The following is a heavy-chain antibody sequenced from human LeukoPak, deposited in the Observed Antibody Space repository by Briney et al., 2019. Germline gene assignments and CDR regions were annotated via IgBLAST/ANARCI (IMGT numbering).Heavy chain of an antibody. CDR2: INHSGST. J-gene: IGHJ4*02. Sequence: PSETLSLTCAVYGGSFSGYYWSWIRQPPGRGLEWIGEINHSGSTNYNPSLKSRVTISVDTSKNQFSLKLSSVTAADTAVYYCARSCSSTSCYLVGSPLYDYWGQGTLVTVSS. D-gene: IGHD2-2*01. CDR3: ARSCSSTSCYLVGSPLYDY. V-gene: IGHV4-34*01. CDR1: GGSFSGYY.